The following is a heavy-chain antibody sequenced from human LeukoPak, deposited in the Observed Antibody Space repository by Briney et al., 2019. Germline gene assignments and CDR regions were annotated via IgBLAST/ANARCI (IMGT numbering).Heavy chain of an antibody. J-gene: IGHJ4*02. CDR3: ARGRPHGNDY. Sequence: RGSLRLSCAASGFTFSSYWMNWVRQAPGKGLVWVSRIASDGSSTTYADSVKGRFSISRDNAKNTLYLQMNSLRVEDTAVYYCARGRPHGNDYWGQGTLVTVSS. V-gene: IGHV3-74*01. CDR2: IASDGSST. CDR1: GFTFSSYW. D-gene: IGHD4-23*01.